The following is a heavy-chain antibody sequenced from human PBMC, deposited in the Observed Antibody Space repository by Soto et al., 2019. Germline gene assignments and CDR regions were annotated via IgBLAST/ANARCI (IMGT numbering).Heavy chain of an antibody. CDR2: IHGTRSII. CDR3: ARDARNADYDY. CDR1: GFTFSSHA. J-gene: IGHJ4*02. V-gene: IGHV3-48*02. D-gene: IGHD3-16*01. Sequence: EVQLVESGGGLVQPGGSLKLSCAVSGFTFSSHAMNWVRQAPGKGLEWVAYIHGTRSIIYYPDSVKGRFTISRDNAKNSLYLQMDSLRDEDTALYYCARDARNADYDYWGQGTLVTVSS.